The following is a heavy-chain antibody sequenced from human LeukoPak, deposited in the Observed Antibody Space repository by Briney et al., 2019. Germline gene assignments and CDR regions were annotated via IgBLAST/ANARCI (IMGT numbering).Heavy chain of an antibody. J-gene: IGHJ5*02. D-gene: IGHD4-23*01. CDR2: ISFDGSYK. CDR3: ARGNGGTSGWFDP. V-gene: IGHV3-30*04. CDR1: GFTFSSYA. Sequence: PGRSLRLSCAASGFTFSSYAMHWVRQAPGKGLEWVAVISFDGSYKYYADSVKGRFTISRDNSKNTLYLQMDSLRAGDTAIYYCARGNGGTSGWFDPWGQGTLVTVSS.